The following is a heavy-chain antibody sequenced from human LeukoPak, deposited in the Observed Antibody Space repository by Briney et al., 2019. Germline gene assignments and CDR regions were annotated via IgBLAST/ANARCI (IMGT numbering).Heavy chain of an antibody. J-gene: IGHJ4*02. CDR1: GFTFSNYG. Sequence: GGSLRLSCATSGFTFSNYGLHWVSQAPGKGLEWVAFIRYDGRNKYYADSVKGRFTISRDNSKNTLYLQMNSLRAEDTAVYYCARGYYYDSSGYPTLWGQGTLVTVSS. V-gene: IGHV3-30*02. D-gene: IGHD3-22*01. CDR2: IRYDGRNK. CDR3: ARGYYYDSSGYPTL.